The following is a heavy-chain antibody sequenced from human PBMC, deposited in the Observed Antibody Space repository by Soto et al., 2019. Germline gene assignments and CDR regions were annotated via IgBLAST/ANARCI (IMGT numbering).Heavy chain of an antibody. Sequence: SVKVSCKASGGTFSSYAISWLRQAPGQGLEWMGGIIPIFGTANYAQKFQGRVTITADESTSTAYMELSSLRSEDTAVYYCARQTPNDSSGYPLSWGQGTLVTVSS. CDR1: GGTFSSYA. V-gene: IGHV1-69*13. J-gene: IGHJ4*02. D-gene: IGHD3-22*01. CDR2: IIPIFGTA. CDR3: ARQTPNDSSGYPLS.